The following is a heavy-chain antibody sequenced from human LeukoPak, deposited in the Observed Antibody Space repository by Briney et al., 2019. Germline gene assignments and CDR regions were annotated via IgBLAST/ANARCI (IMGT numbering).Heavy chain of an antibody. V-gene: IGHV1-2*02. D-gene: IGHD2-21*01. CDR1: GYSFTDYY. Sequence: ASVKVSCKTSGYSFTDYYMHWVRQAPGQGLEWMGWINPNSGGTSSAQKFQGRVTMTRDTSISTVYMEVSWLTSDDTAIYYCARADRLHGGPYLIGPWGQGTLATVSS. CDR2: INPNSGGT. CDR3: ARADRLHGGPYLIGP. J-gene: IGHJ5*02.